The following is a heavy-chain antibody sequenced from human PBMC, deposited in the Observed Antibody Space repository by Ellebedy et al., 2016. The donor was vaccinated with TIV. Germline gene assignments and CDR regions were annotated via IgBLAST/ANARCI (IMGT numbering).Heavy chain of an antibody. CDR2: VSPKSRAI. Sequence: GGSLRLSCTASGFTLTNYSMHWVRQVPGRGLEWVSGVSPKSRAIGYADSVKGRFTISRDNAKTSLFLQMNSLRTEDTALYYCVKGIFSDEHMSVWGKGTTVIVSS. J-gene: IGHJ6*03. CDR3: VKGIFSDEHMSV. V-gene: IGHV3-9*01. D-gene: IGHD2/OR15-2a*01. CDR1: GFTLTNYS.